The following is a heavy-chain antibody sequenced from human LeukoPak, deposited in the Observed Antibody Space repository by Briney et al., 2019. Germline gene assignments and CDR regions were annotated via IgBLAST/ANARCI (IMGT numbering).Heavy chain of an antibody. D-gene: IGHD1-26*01. V-gene: IGHV4-38-2*02. CDR1: GYSISSGYY. CDR2: IYFSGST. J-gene: IGHJ5*02. CDR3: ARAYVVGATPGLRLSPKLWFDP. Sequence: SETLSLTCTVSGYSISSGYYWGWIRQPPGKGLEWIGSIYFSGSTYYNPSLKSRVTISVDTSKNQFSLKLSSVTAADTAVYYCARAYVVGATPGLRLSPKLWFDPWGQGTLVTVSS.